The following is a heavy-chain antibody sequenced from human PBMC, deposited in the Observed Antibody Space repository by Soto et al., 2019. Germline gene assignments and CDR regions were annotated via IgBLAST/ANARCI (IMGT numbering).Heavy chain of an antibody. CDR2: ISGSGNKT. J-gene: IGHJ6*03. CDR3: ARDQERKTYYYYYMAV. CDR1: GITIRNYP. Sequence: GGSLRLSCAASGITIRNYPMSWVRQAPGKGLDWVSGISGSGNKTYYADSVKGRFTISRDNSKNTLYLQMNSLRAEDTAVYYCARDQERKTYYYYYMAVWGKGTTVTVSS. V-gene: IGHV3-23*01.